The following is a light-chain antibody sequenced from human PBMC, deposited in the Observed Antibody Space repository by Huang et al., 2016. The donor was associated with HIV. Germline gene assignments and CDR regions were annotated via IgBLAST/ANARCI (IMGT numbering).Light chain of an antibody. CDR2: NAS. Sequence: AIQMTQSPASLSASVGDRVTITCRASQDIGNDLGWYQQRLGKAPKLLVSNASHLQIGVPSRFTGSGSGTHFTLTISGLQPEDFATYYCLQDYTYPWTFGQGTKVEI. CDR1: QDIGND. CDR3: LQDYTYPWT. V-gene: IGKV1-6*01. J-gene: IGKJ1*01.